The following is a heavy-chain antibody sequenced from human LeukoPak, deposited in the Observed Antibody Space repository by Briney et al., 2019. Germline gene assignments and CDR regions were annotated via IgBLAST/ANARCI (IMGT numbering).Heavy chain of an antibody. J-gene: IGHJ4*02. CDR1: GGSFSGYY. CDR2: INHSGST. CDR3: ARGRFYSGYDLGLGVDY. V-gene: IGHV4-34*01. Sequence: SENLSLTCAVYGGSFSGYYWSWIRQPPGKGLEWIGEINHSGSTNYNPSLKSRVTISVDTSKNQFSLKLSSVTAADTAVYYCARGRFYSGYDLGLGVDYWGQGTLVTVSS. D-gene: IGHD5-12*01.